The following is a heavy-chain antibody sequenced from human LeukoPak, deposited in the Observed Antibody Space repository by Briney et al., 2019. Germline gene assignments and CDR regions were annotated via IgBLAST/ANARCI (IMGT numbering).Heavy chain of an antibody. CDR2: INHSGST. D-gene: IGHD5-18*01. J-gene: IGHJ6*03. CDR3: ARGVDTAMVYYYYYMDV. CDR1: GGSFSGYY. Sequence: SETLSLTCAVYGGSFSGYYWSWIRQPPGKGLEWIGEINHSGSTNYNPSLKSRVTISVDTSKNQFSLKLSSVTAADTAVYYCARGVDTAMVYYYYYMDVWGKGTTVTISS. V-gene: IGHV4-34*01.